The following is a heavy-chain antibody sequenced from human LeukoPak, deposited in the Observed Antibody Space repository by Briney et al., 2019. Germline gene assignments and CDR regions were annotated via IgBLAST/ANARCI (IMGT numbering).Heavy chain of an antibody. CDR1: GFTFSAYS. V-gene: IGHV3-21*01. CDR2: ISSSSSYI. J-gene: IGHJ4*02. D-gene: IGHD4-11*01. CDR3: ARDPVYSLSS. Sequence: GGSLRLSCAASGFTFSAYSMNWVRQAPGKGLEWVSYISSSSSYIYYADSVKGRFTISRDNAKNSLYLQMNSLRAEDTAVYYCARDPVYSLSSWGQGTLVTVSS.